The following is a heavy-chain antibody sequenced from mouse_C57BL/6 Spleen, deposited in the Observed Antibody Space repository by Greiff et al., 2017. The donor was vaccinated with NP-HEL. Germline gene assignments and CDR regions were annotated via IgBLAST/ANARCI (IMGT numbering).Heavy chain of an antibody. CDR1: GFSLTSYG. CDR2: IWRGGST. J-gene: IGHJ4*01. V-gene: IGHV2-5*01. D-gene: IGHD2-3*01. CDR3: AKNSGDGYYEDAMDY. Sequence: VQLQQSGPGLVQPSQSLSITCTVSGFSLTSYGVHWVRQSPGKGLEWLGVIWRGGSTDYNAAFMSRLSITKDNSKSQVFFKMNSLQADDTAIYYCAKNSGDGYYEDAMDYWGQGTSVTVSS.